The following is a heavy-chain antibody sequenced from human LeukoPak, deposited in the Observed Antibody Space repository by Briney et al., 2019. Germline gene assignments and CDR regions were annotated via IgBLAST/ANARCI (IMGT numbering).Heavy chain of an antibody. Sequence: ASVKVSCKASGYTFTGYYMHWVRQAPGQGLEWMRWINPNSGGTNYAQKFQGRVTMTRDTSISTAYMELSRLRSDDTALYYCAKDTGYYYDSSGTTDYWGQGTLVTVSS. D-gene: IGHD3-22*01. CDR2: INPNSGGT. J-gene: IGHJ4*02. CDR1: GYTFTGYY. V-gene: IGHV1-2*02. CDR3: AKDTGYYYDSSGTTDY.